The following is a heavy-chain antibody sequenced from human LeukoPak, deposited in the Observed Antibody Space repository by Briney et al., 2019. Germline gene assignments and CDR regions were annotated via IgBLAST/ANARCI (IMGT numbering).Heavy chain of an antibody. J-gene: IGHJ4*02. CDR2: IYSGGST. CDR3: AKAVDDYFFDY. V-gene: IGHV3-53*01. Sequence: GGSLRLSCAASGFTVSNNYMSWVRQVPGKGLEWVSVIYSGGSTYYADSVKGRFTISRDNSKNTLFLQMDSLRAEDTAAYYCAKAVDDYFFDYWGQGTLVTVSS. CDR1: GFTVSNNY. D-gene: IGHD2-21*02.